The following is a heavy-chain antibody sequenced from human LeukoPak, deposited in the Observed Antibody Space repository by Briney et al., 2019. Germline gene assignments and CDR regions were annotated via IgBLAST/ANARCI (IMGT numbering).Heavy chain of an antibody. D-gene: IGHD5-18*01. CDR3: ARAHPSGTAMVNVY. CDR2: IDPNSGGT. Sequence: ASVKVSCKASGYTFTGYNMHWLRQAPGQGREGMGWIDPNSGGTNYAQKFQGRVTMIRDTSISTAYMELSRLRSDDSAVYYCARAHPSGTAMVNVYWGQGSLVTVSS. V-gene: IGHV1-2*02. CDR1: GYTFTGYN. J-gene: IGHJ4*02.